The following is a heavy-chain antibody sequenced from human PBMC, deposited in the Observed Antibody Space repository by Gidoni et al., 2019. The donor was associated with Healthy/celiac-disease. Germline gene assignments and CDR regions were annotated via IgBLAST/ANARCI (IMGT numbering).Heavy chain of an antibody. CDR3: ARMVLRPFSVGATKGGAFDI. CDR2: INHSGST. D-gene: IGHD1-26*01. Sequence: QVQLQQWGAGLLKPSETLSLTCAVYGGSFSGYYWSWIRQPPGKGLEWIGEINHSGSTNYNPSLKSRVTISVDTSKNQFSLKLSSVTAADTAVYYCARMVLRPFSVGATKGGAFDIWGQGTMVTVSS. J-gene: IGHJ3*02. CDR1: GGSFSGYY. V-gene: IGHV4-34*01.